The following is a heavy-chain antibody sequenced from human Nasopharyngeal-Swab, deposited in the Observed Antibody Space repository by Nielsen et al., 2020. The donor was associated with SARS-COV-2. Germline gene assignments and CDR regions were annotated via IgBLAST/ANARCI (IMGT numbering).Heavy chain of an antibody. Sequence: GGSLRLSCAASGFTFSSYGMHWVRQAPGKGLEWVAVISYDGSNKYYADSVKGRFTISRDNSKNTLYLQMNSLRAEDTAVYYCAKSLPGDYYYGTDVWGQGTTVTVSS. CDR2: ISYDGSNK. CDR3: AKSLPGDYYYGTDV. CDR1: GFTFSSYG. V-gene: IGHV3-30*18. D-gene: IGHD4-17*01. J-gene: IGHJ6*02.